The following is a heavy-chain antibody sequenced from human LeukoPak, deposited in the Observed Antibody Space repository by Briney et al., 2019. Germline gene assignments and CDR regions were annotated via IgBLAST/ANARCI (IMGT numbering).Heavy chain of an antibody. CDR3: ARLSRFCSGGSCYSSWGYFDY. J-gene: IGHJ4*02. CDR1: GGSISSGGYY. Sequence: SETLSLTCTVSGGSISSGGYYWSWIRQPPGKGLEWIGYIYHSGSTYYNPSLKSRVTISVDRSKNQFSLKLSSVTAADTAVYYCARLSRFCSGGSCYSSWGYFDYWGQGTLVTVSS. V-gene: IGHV4-30-2*01. D-gene: IGHD2-15*01. CDR2: IYHSGST.